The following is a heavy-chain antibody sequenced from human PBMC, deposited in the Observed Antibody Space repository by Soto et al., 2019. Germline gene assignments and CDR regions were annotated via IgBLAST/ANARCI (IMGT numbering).Heavy chain of an antibody. CDR3: AKMNYLDTGVYPFDD. Sequence: PSETLSLTCTVSGGSISSGGYYWSWIRQHPGKGLEWIGYIYYSGSTYYNPSLKSRVTISVDTSKNQFSLKLNSVTAADTAVYYCAKMNYLDTGVYPFDDWGQGRMVTVS. CDR1: GGSISSGGYY. CDR2: IYYSGST. J-gene: IGHJ5*02. D-gene: IGHD2-8*02. V-gene: IGHV4-31*03.